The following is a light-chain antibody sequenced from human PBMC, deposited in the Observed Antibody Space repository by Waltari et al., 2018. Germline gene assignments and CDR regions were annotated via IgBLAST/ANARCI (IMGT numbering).Light chain of an antibody. V-gene: IGLV1-44*01. Sequence: QSVLTQPPSMSGTPGQVVSMSCSGRLPNIGRNAVHWYQQRPGSPPKLLIYGNDQGPSGVPDRFSGSKSGTSASLAISGLQSEDEADYYCAAWDDTLKGVAFGGGTRLAVL. CDR1: LPNIGRNA. J-gene: IGLJ2*01. CDR2: GND. CDR3: AAWDDTLKGVA.